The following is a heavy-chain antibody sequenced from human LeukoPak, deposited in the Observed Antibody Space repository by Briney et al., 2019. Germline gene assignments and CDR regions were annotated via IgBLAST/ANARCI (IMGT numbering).Heavy chain of an antibody. CDR1: GGSISSYY. V-gene: IGHV4-59*08. D-gene: IGHD3-22*01. CDR3: ARSRPDSSGYYTFDY. CDR2: IYYSGST. J-gene: IGHJ4*02. Sequence: SETLSLTCTVSGGSISSYYWSWIRQPPGEGLEWIGYIYYSGSTDYNPSLKSRVTISVDTSKNQFSLKLSSVTAADTAMYYCARSRPDSSGYYTFDYWGQGTLVTVSS.